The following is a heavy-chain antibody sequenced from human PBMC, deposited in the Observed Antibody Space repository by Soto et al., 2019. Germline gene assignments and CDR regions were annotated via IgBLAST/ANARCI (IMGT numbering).Heavy chain of an antibody. V-gene: IGHV4-59*01. J-gene: IGHJ6*02. Sequence: SETLSLTCTVSGGSISSYYWSWIRQPPGKGLGWIGYIYYSGSTNYNPSLKSRVTISVDTSKNQFSLKLSSVTAADTAVYYCARDSRLLWFGELRTDYGMDVWGQGTTVTVSS. CDR1: GGSISSYY. D-gene: IGHD3-10*01. CDR3: ARDSRLLWFGELRTDYGMDV. CDR2: IYYSGST.